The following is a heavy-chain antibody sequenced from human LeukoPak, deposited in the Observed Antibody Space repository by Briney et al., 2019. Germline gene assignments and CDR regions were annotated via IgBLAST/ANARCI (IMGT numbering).Heavy chain of an antibody. D-gene: IGHD6-13*01. Sequence: GGSLRLSCAASGFTFSDYYMSWIRQAPGKGREWVSHISPGGDSISYGGSVKGRFTVSRDNAKSSLYLQMNSLRVEDTAVYYCARRSSLDYWGQGTLVTVSS. J-gene: IGHJ4*02. CDR1: GFTFSDYY. V-gene: IGHV3-11*01. CDR3: ARRSSLDY. CDR2: ISPGGDSI.